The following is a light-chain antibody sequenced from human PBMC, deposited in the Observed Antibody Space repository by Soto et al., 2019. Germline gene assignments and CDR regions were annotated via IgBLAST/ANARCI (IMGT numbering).Light chain of an antibody. CDR1: QSVSSTH. J-gene: IGKJ1*01. CDR3: QHFGSSLWT. Sequence: EIVLTQSPGTLSLSPGERATLSCRASQSVSSTHLAWYQQKPGQAPRLLIFGASSMATGIPDRFSGSGSGTDFTLTISRLEPEDFAVYYCQHFGSSLWTFGQGTKVEIK. V-gene: IGKV3-20*01. CDR2: GAS.